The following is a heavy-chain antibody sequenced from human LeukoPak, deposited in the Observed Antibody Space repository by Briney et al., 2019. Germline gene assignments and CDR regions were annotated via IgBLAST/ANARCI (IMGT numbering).Heavy chain of an antibody. CDR2: ISGSGGHT. D-gene: IGHD5-24*01. CDR3: AKGGVATMRDGYNYYYYYMEV. CDR1: GITFTSHA. J-gene: IGHJ6*03. Sequence: GGSLRLSCAASGITFTSHATSWVRQAPGKGLEWVSLISGSGGHTYYGDSVKGRFTISRDNSKSTLYLQMNSLRAEDTAVYYCAKGGVATMRDGYNYYYYYMEVWGRGTTVTVSS. V-gene: IGHV3-23*01.